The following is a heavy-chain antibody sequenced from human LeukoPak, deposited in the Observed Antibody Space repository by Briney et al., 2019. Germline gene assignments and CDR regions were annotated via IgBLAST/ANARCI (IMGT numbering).Heavy chain of an antibody. CDR2: TYYRSKWYN. CDR1: GDSVSSNSAA. V-gene: IGHV6-1*01. Sequence: SQTLSLTCAISGDSVSSNSAAWNWIRQSPSRGLEWLGRTYYRSKWYNDYAVSVKSRITINPDTSKNQFSLQLNSVTPEDTAVYYCARGGTLFCSSTSCYLELNAFDIWGQGTMVTVSS. D-gene: IGHD2-2*01. J-gene: IGHJ3*02. CDR3: ARGGTLFCSSTSCYLELNAFDI.